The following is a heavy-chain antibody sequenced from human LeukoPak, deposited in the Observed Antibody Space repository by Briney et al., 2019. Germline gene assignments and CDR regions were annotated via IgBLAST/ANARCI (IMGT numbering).Heavy chain of an antibody. CDR2: INPNSGGT. J-gene: IGHJ6*02. CDR1: GYTFTGYY. CDR3: ARAEVTNYYYYYGMDV. Sequence: VASVKVSCKASGYTFTGYYMYWVRQAPGQGLEWMGWINPNSGGTDYAQKFQGRVTMTRDTSISTAYMELSRLRSDDTAVYYCARAEVTNYYYYYGMDVWGQGTTVTVSS. D-gene: IGHD4-17*01. V-gene: IGHV1-2*02.